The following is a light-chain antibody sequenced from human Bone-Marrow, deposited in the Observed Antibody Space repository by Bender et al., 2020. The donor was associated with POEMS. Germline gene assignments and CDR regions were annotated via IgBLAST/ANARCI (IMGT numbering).Light chain of an antibody. CDR1: SSDIANYNQ. CDR2: AVD. CDR3: SSWDDSLSGWV. Sequence: QSALTQPPSASGSPGQSVTISCTGTSSDIANYNQVSWYQQHPGKAPKLMIYAVDIRPSGVSNRISGSKSGTSASLAISDIQSEDEGDYYCSSWDDSLSGWVFGGGTKLTVL. J-gene: IGLJ3*02. V-gene: IGLV2-8*01.